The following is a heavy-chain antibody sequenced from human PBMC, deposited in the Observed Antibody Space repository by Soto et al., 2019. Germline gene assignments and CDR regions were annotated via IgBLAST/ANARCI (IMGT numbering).Heavy chain of an antibody. CDR2: ISSSSSDI. D-gene: IGHD3-3*01. CDR3: ARDLPVPYYDLWSGYYPGIHAVDI. V-gene: IGHV3-21*06. Sequence: EVQLVESGGGLVKPGGSLRLSCAASGFTFSSYSMHWVRQAPGKGLEWVSSISSSSSDIYYADSVKGRFTISRDNAKNSRYLQMNSLRAEEAAVYYCARDLPVPYYDLWSGYYPGIHAVDIWGRGTLVSVSS. J-gene: IGHJ3*02. CDR1: GFTFSSYS.